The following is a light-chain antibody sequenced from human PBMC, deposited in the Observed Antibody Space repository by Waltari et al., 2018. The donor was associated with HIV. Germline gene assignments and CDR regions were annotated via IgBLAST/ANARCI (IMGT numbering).Light chain of an antibody. CDR3: SSYADSNDLL. CDR2: EVT. J-gene: IGLJ2*01. Sequence: QSALTQPPSASESPGQSVTISCTGTTSDVGYYNYVSWYQQHPGKAPKLIIYEVTKRPSGVPDRFSGSKSGNMASLTVSGLQPEDEADYYCSSYADSNDLLFGGGTRLTVL. CDR1: TSDVGYYNY. V-gene: IGLV2-8*01.